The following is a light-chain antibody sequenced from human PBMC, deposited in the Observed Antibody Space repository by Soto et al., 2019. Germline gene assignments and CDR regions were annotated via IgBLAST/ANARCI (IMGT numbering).Light chain of an antibody. CDR3: HQYGSSPGT. CDR2: GAS. CDR1: QSVTSNY. Sequence: EIALTQSPGTLSLSPGERATLCCRASQSVTSNYLAWYQQKPGQAPRLLMFGASIRDTGIPDRFSGSGSGTDFTLTISRLEPEDFAVFYCHQYGSSPGTFGQGTKVDI. J-gene: IGKJ1*01. V-gene: IGKV3-20*01.